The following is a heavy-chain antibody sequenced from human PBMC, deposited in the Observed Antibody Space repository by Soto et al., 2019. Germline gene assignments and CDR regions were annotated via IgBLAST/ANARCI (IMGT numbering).Heavy chain of an antibody. J-gene: IGHJ4*01. D-gene: IGHD3-16*01. CDR1: GFTLSSYE. CDR3: VRDRSLKVPTSIGY. CDR2: ISYSGSPT. Sequence: EVQLVESGGGLVQPGGSLRLSCVGSGFTLSSYEMNWVRQAPGKGLEWVAWISYSGSPTGHADSVKGRFTISRDNAKNSLYLQMNSLRAEDTAVYYCVRDRSLKVPTSIGYWGRGALVTVSS. V-gene: IGHV3-48*03.